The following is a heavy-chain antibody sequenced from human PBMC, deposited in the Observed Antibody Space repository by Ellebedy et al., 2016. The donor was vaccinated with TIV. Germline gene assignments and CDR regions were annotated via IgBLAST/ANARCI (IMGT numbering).Heavy chain of an antibody. V-gene: IGHV4-34*01. CDR3: ARGVTDQN. Sequence: MPSETLSLTCALYGGSLSCYYLSWIRQPPGKGLEWIWEINHSGRTNYNSSLKSRVTISLNTSKNQFSLKLSSVTAAETAVYYCARGVTDQNWGQGILVTVSS. CDR2: INHSGRT. J-gene: IGHJ4*02. D-gene: IGHD2-21*02. CDR1: GGSLSCYY.